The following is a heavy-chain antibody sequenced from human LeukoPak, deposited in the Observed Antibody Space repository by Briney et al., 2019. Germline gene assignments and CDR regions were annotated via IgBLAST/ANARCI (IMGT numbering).Heavy chain of an antibody. CDR2: IYYSGST. D-gene: IGHD4-17*01. CDR3: ARRRTTHYYYYYMDV. V-gene: IGHV4-39*01. Sequence: TSETLSPTCTLSGGSISSSSYYWGWIRQPPGKGLEWMGRIYYSGSTYYNPSLKSRVTISVDTSKNQFSLKLSSVTAADTAVYYCARRRTTHYYYYYMDVWGKGTTVTVS. CDR1: GGSISSSSYY. J-gene: IGHJ6*03.